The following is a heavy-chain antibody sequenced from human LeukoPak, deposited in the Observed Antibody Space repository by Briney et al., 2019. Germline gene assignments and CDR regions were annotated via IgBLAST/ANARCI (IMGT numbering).Heavy chain of an antibody. D-gene: IGHD5-12*01. CDR2: IKQDGSEK. CDR3: ARERDSGYDSLYYYYYMDV. V-gene: IGHV3-7*01. CDR1: GFTSSKDW. J-gene: IGHJ6*03. Sequence: GGSLRLSCAVSGFTSSKDWMSWVRQAAGKGLEWVANIKQDGSEKNYVYSVKGRCTVSRDNAKNSLYLQMNSLRAEDTAVYYCARERDSGYDSLYYYYYMDVWGKGTTVTVSS.